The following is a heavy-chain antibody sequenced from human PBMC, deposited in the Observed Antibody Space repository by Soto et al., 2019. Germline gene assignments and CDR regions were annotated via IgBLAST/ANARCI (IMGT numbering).Heavy chain of an antibody. Sequence: QVQLVESGAGVVQPGRSLRLSCAASGFTFSSYGMHWVRQAPGKWLEWVAVISYDGSHKYYADSVKGRFTISRDKSKNTLYLQMNSLRAEDTAVYYCAKEADSSSSFYIWGHGRMVTVSA. V-gene: IGHV3-30*18. CDR3: AKEADSSSSFYI. J-gene: IGHJ3*02. D-gene: IGHD3-22*01. CDR1: GFTFSSYG. CDR2: ISYDGSHK.